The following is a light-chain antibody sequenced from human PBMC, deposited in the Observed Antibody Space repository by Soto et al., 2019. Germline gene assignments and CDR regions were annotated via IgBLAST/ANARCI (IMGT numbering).Light chain of an antibody. CDR2: DVN. CDR3: CSYAGSYTLV. V-gene: IGLV2-11*01. Sequence: QSVLTQPRSVSGSPGQSVTLSCTGTSSDFGGYHYVSWYQHHPGKAPKIIIYDVNKRPSGVPDRFSGSKSGNTASLTISGLQTEDEADYYCCSYAGSYTLVFGGGTKLTV. CDR1: SSDFGGYHY. J-gene: IGLJ2*01.